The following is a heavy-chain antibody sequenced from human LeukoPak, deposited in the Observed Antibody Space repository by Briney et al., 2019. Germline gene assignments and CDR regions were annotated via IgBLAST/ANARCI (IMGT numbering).Heavy chain of an antibody. D-gene: IGHD7-27*01. V-gene: IGHV6-1*01. J-gene: IGHJ4*02. Sequence: QTLALTCAISGDNVSTNTAAWNWIRQSPSRGLEWLGRTYHSSKWYNDYAVPETGRTTNNPDTSKNQFSLQLNSVTPEDTAVYYCAREPFPWGPENPGFDSRGQGTLATVSS. CDR2: TYHSSKWYN. CDR3: AREPFPWGPENPGFDS. CDR1: GDNVSTNTAA.